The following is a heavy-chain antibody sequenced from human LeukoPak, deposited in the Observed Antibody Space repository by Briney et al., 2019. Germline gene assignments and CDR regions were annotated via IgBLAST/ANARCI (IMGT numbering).Heavy chain of an antibody. D-gene: IGHD6-19*01. CDR3: ARVAVAGRGSAFDI. CDR2: IYYSGST. V-gene: IGHV4-59*01. J-gene: IGHJ3*02. CDR1: GGSISSYY. Sequence: SETLSLTCTVSGGSISSYYWSWIRQPPGKGLEWIGYIYYSGSTNYNPSLKSRVTISVDTSKNQFSLKLSSVTAADTAVYYCARVAVAGRGSAFDIWGQGTMVTVSS.